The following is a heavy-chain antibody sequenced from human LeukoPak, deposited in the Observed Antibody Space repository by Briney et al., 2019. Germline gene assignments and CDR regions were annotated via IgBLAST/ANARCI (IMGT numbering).Heavy chain of an antibody. D-gene: IGHD5-18*01. CDR2: IYYSGST. CDR1: GGSISSYY. CDR3: ARGLWYSYGFPLDAFDI. J-gene: IGHJ3*02. Sequence: SETLSLTCTVSGGSISSYYWSWIRQPPGKGLEWIGYIYYSGSTNYNPSLKSRVTISVDTSKNQFSLKLSSVTAADTAVYYCARGLWYSYGFPLDAFDIWGQGTMVTVSS. V-gene: IGHV4-59*08.